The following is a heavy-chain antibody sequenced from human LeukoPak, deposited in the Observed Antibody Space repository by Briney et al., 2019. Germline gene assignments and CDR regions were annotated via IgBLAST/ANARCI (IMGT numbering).Heavy chain of an antibody. CDR2: FDPEDGET. CDR3: AATIERITMVRGVPPDY. CDR1: GYTLTELS. D-gene: IGHD3-10*01. J-gene: IGHJ4*02. V-gene: IGHV1-24*01. Sequence: ASVKVSCKVSGYTLTELSMHWVRQAPGKGLEWMGGFDPEDGETIYAQKFQGRVTMTEDTSTDTAYMELSSLRSEDTAVYYCAATIERITMVRGVPPDYWAREPWSPSPQ.